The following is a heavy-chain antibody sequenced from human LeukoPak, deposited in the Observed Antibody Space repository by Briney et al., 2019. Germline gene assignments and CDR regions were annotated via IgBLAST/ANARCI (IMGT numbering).Heavy chain of an antibody. D-gene: IGHD3-10*01. V-gene: IGHV4-59*01. Sequence: RTSETLSLTCTVSGGSISRYYWSWIRQPPGKGLEWIGYIYSSGSTSYNPSLKSRVTISVDTSKNQFSLKLSSVTAADTAVYYCARDPRNSYGSGIYGFDPWGQGTLVTVSS. CDR1: GGSISRYY. CDR3: ARDPRNSYGSGIYGFDP. J-gene: IGHJ5*02. CDR2: IYSSGST.